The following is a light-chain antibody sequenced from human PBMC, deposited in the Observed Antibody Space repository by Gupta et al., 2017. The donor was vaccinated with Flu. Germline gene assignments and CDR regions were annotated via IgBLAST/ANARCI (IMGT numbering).Light chain of an antibody. Sequence: EIVLTQSPVTLSLSPGERATLSCRAGQSVRSTYLAWYQHKPGQAPRLLIYGASSRATGIPDRFSGSGSGTDFTLTISILDPEDFAVYYCQQEGNSPVTFGQGTKVEIK. V-gene: IGKV3-20*01. J-gene: IGKJ1*01. CDR3: QQEGNSPVT. CDR1: QSVRSTY. CDR2: GAS.